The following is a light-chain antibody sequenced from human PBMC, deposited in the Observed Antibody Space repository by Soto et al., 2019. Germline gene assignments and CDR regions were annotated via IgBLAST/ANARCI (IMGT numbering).Light chain of an antibody. Sequence: DIHMTQSPSSLSASIGDRVTITFRASQSISSYLNWYQQKPGKAPKLLIYAASSLQSGVPSRFSGSGSGTDFTLTISSLQPEDFATYYCQQSYSTPPVTFGQGTRLEI. CDR2: AAS. CDR1: QSISSY. V-gene: IGKV1-39*01. CDR3: QQSYSTPPVT. J-gene: IGKJ5*01.